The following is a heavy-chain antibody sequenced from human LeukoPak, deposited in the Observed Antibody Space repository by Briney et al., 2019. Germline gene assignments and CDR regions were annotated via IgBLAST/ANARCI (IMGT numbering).Heavy chain of an antibody. V-gene: IGHV4-38-2*01. J-gene: IGHJ6*03. CDR3: ARLAAGGFFYCYMDV. Sequence: SETLSLTCAVSGYSISSGYYWGWIRQPPRKGLEWIGSIYHSGSTYYNPPLKSRVTISVDTSKNQFSLKLSSVTAADTAVYYCARLAAGGFFYCYMDVWGKGTTVTVSS. CDR2: IYHSGST. CDR1: GYSISSGYY. D-gene: IGHD6-13*01.